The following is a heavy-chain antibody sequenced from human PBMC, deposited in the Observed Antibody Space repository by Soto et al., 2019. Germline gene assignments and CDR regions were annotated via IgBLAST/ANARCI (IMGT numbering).Heavy chain of an antibody. CDR3: AKDRAGFIMGSGAFDI. CDR1: GGSISSGGYY. Sequence: QVQLQESGPGLVKPSQTLSLTCTVSGGSISSGGYYWSWIRQHPGKGLEWIGYIYNSWSTYYNPSLKSRVTISLDTSKNQFSLKLSSVTAADTAVYYCAKDRAGFIMGSGAFDIWGQGTMVTVSS. CDR2: IYNSWST. D-gene: IGHD3-10*01. J-gene: IGHJ3*02. V-gene: IGHV4-31*03.